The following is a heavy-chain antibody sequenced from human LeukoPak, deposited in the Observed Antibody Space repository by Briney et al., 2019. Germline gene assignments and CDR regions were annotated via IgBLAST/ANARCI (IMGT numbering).Heavy chain of an antibody. J-gene: IGHJ2*01. D-gene: IGHD6-13*01. CDR1: GFTFSSYE. CDR2: FSSSGSTI. V-gene: IGHV3-48*03. CDR3: ARDAGPGQRYFDL. Sequence: GGSLRLSCAASGFTFSSYEMNWVRQAPGKGLEWVSYFSSSGSTIYYADSVKGRFTISRDNAKNSLYLQMNSLRAEDTAVYYCARDAGPGQRYFDLWGRGTLVTVSS.